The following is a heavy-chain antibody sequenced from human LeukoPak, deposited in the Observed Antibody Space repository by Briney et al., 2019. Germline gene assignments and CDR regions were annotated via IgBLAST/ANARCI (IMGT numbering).Heavy chain of an antibody. V-gene: IGHV3-7*04. CDR1: GFTFSAFW. Sequence: GGSLRLSCTASGFTFSAFWMSWVRHIPGEGLEWLATIKGDGTEKEYAASVKDRLTISRDNGENSLSLQIDSLRVEDTAVYYCAKDRGWLQYDYWGQGTLVTVSS. CDR2: IKGDGTEK. J-gene: IGHJ4*02. D-gene: IGHD4-11*01. CDR3: AKDRGWLQYDY.